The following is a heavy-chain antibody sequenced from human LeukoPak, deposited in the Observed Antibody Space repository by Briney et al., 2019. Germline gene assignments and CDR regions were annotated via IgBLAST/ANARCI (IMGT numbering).Heavy chain of an antibody. Sequence: ASVKVSCKASGGTFSSYAISWVRQAPGQGLEWMGGIIPIFGTANYAQKFQGRVTITADESTSTAYMELSSLRSEDTAVYYCARGASGYCGGDCYNAFDIWGQGTMVTVSS. J-gene: IGHJ3*02. D-gene: IGHD2-21*01. CDR3: ARGASGYCGGDCYNAFDI. CDR2: IIPIFGTA. CDR1: GGTFSSYA. V-gene: IGHV1-69*13.